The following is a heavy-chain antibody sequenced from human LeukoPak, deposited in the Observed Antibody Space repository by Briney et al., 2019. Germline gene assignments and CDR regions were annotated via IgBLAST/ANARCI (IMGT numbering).Heavy chain of an antibody. CDR1: GFTFRTHA. Sequence: GGSLRLSCAASGFTFRTHAMTCVRRAPGKGLEGVSSISDNGGRTYYADSVEGRFTISRDNSQSTLYLHMNSLRTEDTALYFCANNMGFWRDDFTSITHWGQGTLVTASS. CDR2: ISDNGGRT. D-gene: IGHD3-3*01. J-gene: IGHJ4*02. V-gene: IGHV3-23*01. CDR3: ANNMGFWRDDFTSITH.